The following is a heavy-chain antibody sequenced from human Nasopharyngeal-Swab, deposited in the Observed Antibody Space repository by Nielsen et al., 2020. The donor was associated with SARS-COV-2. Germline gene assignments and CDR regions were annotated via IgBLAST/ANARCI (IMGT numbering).Heavy chain of an antibody. Sequence: WIRQPTGKGLEWIGSIYYSGSTYYNPSLKSRVTISGDTSKNQFSLKLSSVTAADTAVYYCATERAIAVAGTFGAKFDYWGQGTLVTVSS. CDR3: ATERAIAVAGTFGAKFDY. CDR2: IYYSGST. D-gene: IGHD6-19*01. V-gene: IGHV4-39*01. J-gene: IGHJ4*02.